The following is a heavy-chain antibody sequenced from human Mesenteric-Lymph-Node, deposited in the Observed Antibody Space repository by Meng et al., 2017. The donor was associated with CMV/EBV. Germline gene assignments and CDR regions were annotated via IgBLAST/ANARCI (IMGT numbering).Heavy chain of an antibody. CDR3: AISGSYGSAFDY. J-gene: IGHJ4*03. V-gene: IGHV5-51*01. D-gene: IGHD5-18*01. CDR1: GYTFTKYW. Sequence: GESLKISCKGSGYTFTKYWIGWVRQMPGKGLEWMGVVHPEDYDTRYRPSFRGQVTISAGKSISTAYLQWSSLRASDSGIYFCAISGSYGSAFDYWGQGTLVTVSS. CDR2: VHPEDYDT.